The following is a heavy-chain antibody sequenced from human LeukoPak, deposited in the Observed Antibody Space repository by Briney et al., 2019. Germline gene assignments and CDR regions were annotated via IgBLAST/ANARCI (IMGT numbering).Heavy chain of an antibody. J-gene: IGHJ4*02. Sequence: PSETLSLTCTVSGDSISSGDYSGGWIRQPPGKGLEWIGYIYHSGSTYYNPSLKSRVTISVDRSKNQFSLKLSSVTAADTAVYYCARAGIDSSGYYVPQFFDYWGQGTLVTVSS. CDR3: ARAGIDSSGYYVPQFFDY. CDR1: GDSISSGDYS. D-gene: IGHD3-22*01. V-gene: IGHV4-30-2*01. CDR2: IYHSGST.